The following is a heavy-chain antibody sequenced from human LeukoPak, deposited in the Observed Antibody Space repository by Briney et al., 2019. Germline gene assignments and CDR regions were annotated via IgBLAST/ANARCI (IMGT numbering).Heavy chain of an antibody. Sequence: SETLSLTCTVSGGSISSYYWSWIRQPPGKGLEWIGYIYYSGSTNYNPSLKSRVTISVDTSKNQFSLNLSSVTAADTAMYYCARHRETAAGTMDYWGQGTLVTVSS. CDR2: IYYSGST. CDR1: GGSISSYY. J-gene: IGHJ4*02. CDR3: ARHRETAAGTMDY. D-gene: IGHD6-13*01. V-gene: IGHV4-59*08.